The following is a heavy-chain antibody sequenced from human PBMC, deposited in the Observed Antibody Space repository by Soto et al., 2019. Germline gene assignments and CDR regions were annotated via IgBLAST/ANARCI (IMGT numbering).Heavy chain of an antibody. CDR1: GGSFSGYY. V-gene: IGHV4-34*01. D-gene: IGHD3-10*01. Sequence: SETLSLTCAVYGGSFSGYYWSWIRQPPGKGLEWIGEINHSGSTNYNPSLKSRVTISVDTSKNQFSLKLSSVTAADTAVYYCARDYYGSGSYRGWGQGTLVTVSS. CDR3: ARDYYGSGSYRG. CDR2: INHSGST. J-gene: IGHJ4*02.